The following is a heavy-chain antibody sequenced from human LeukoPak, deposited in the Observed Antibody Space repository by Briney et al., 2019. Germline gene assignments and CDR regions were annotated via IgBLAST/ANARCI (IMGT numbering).Heavy chain of an antibody. D-gene: IGHD3-22*01. CDR2: ISGSGGST. Sequence: QPGGSLRLSCAASGFTFRSYAMTWVRQAPGKGLEWVSVISGSGGSTYYADSVKGRFTISRDNSKNTLCLQMNSLRAEDTAVYYCAKYGSSGYYFDYWGQGTLVTVSS. CDR3: AKYGSSGYYFDY. CDR1: GFTFRSYA. J-gene: IGHJ4*02. V-gene: IGHV3-23*01.